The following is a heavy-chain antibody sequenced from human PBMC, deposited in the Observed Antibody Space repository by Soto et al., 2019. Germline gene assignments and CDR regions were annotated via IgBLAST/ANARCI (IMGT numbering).Heavy chain of an antibody. J-gene: IGHJ4*02. D-gene: IGHD1-26*01. CDR2: INPSGGST. Sequence: ASVKVSCKASGYTFTSYYMHWVRQAPGQGLEWMGIINPSGGSTSYAQKFQGRVIMTRDTSTSTVYMELSSLRSEDTAVYYCARSQWELPLDYWGQGTLVTVSS. CDR3: ARSQWELPLDY. CDR1: GYTFTSYY. V-gene: IGHV1-46*01.